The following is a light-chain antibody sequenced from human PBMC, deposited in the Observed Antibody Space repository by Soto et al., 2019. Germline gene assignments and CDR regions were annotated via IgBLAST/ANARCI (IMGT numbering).Light chain of an antibody. CDR2: EVS. Sequence: QSVLTQPASVSGSPGQSVTVSCTGTSSDVGGYNYVSWYQQHPGKAPKLIISEVSKRPSGVPDRFSGSKSGNTASLTVSGLQAEDEADYYCTSHAGSNNYVFGTGTKVTVL. V-gene: IGLV2-8*01. J-gene: IGLJ1*01. CDR3: TSHAGSNNYV. CDR1: SSDVGGYNY.